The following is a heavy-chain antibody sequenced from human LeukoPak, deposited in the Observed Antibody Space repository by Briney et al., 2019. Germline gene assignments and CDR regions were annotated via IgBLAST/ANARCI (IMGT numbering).Heavy chain of an antibody. CDR3: AREDFRDHTTGFDS. D-gene: IGHD1-1*01. CDR1: GFTFSSYA. J-gene: IGHJ5*01. V-gene: IGHV3-23*01. Sequence: GGSLRLSCAASGFTFSSYAVSWVRQAPGRGPEWVSAISGSGGTYYIPSVKGRFIVSRDNSRNTLYLQLNSLRAEDTAIYYCAREDFRDHTTGFDSWGQGTLVTVSS. CDR2: ISGSGGT.